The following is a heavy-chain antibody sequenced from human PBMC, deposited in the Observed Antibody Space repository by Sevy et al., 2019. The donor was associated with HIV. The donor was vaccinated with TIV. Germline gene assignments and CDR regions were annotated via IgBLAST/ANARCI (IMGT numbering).Heavy chain of an antibody. J-gene: IGHJ4*02. V-gene: IGHV3-49*03. CDR2: IRSKAYGGTT. Sequence: GGSLRLSCTASGFTFGDYAMSWFCQAPGKGLEWVGFIRSKAYGGTTEYAASVKGRFTISRDDSKSIAYLQMNSLKTEDTAVYYCTRRYYYDSSGYYQRDYWGQGTLVTVSS. D-gene: IGHD3-22*01. CDR1: GFTFGDYA. CDR3: TRRYYYDSSGYYQRDY.